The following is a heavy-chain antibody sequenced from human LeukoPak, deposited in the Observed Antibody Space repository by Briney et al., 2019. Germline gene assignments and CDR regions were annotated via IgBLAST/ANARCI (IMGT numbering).Heavy chain of an antibody. Sequence: HPGGSLRLSCAASGFTFSSYTMHWVRQAPGKGLEWVAVISYDGTNKYYADSMKGRFTISRDNSKNTLYLQMNSLRAEDTAVYYCARALDEGARFDYWGQGTLVTVSP. J-gene: IGHJ4*02. CDR3: ARALDEGARFDY. V-gene: IGHV3-30-3*01. CDR2: ISYDGTNK. CDR1: GFTFSSYT.